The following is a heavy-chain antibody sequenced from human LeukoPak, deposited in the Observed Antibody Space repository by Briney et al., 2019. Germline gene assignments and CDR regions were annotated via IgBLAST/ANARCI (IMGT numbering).Heavy chain of an antibody. J-gene: IGHJ6*03. CDR1: GFTFSSYS. CDR2: ISSSSSYI. V-gene: IGHV3-21*01. CDR3: ASMEHYYYYYMDV. D-gene: IGHD1-1*01. Sequence: GGSLRLSCEASGFTFSSYSMNWVRQAPGKGLEWVSYISSSSSYIYQADSVKGRFTISRDNAKNSLYLQMNSLRAEDTAVYYCASMEHYYYYYMDVWGKGTTVTVSS.